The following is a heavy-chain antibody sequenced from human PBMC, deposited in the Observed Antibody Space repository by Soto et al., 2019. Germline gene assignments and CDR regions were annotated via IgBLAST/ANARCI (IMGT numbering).Heavy chain of an antibody. CDR1: GFTFDNYG. V-gene: IGHV3-30*03. CDR2: ISYDGSNK. D-gene: IGHD3-3*01. J-gene: IGHJ6*02. Sequence: GGSLRLSCAASGFTFDNYGMHWVRQAPGKGLEWVAVISYDGSNKYYADSVKGRFSISRDNSKNTLYLQMNSLRAGDTAVYYCARLYYDYVWGQGTTVTVSS. CDR3: ARLYYDYV.